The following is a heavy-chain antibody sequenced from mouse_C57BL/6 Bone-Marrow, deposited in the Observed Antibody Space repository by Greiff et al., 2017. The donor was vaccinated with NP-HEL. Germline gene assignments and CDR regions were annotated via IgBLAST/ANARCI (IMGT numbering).Heavy chain of an antibody. CDR2: IHPNSGST. V-gene: IGHV1-64*01. D-gene: IGHD1-1*01. CDR3: ARDYYGSNNYFDY. J-gene: IGHJ2*01. Sequence: QVQLQQPGAELVKPGASVKLSCKASGYTFTSYWMHWVKQRPGQGLEWIGMIHPNSGSTNYNEKFKSKATLTVDKSSSTAYMQLSSLTSEDSAVYYCARDYYGSNNYFDYWGQGTTLTVSS. CDR1: GYTFTSYW.